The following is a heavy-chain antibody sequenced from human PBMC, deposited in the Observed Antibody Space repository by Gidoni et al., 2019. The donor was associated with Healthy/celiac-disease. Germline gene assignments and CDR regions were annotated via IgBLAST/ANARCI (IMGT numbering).Heavy chain of an antibody. D-gene: IGHD2-15*01. J-gene: IGHJ6*02. CDR1: GFTFSNAW. CDR3: TTAVDPVRYYYYGMDV. V-gene: IGHV3-15*01. Sequence: EVQLVESGGGLVKPGGSLRLSCAASGFTFSNAWMSWVRQAPGQGLEWVGRIKSKTDGGTTDYAAPVKGRFTISRDDSKNTLYLQMNSLKTEDTAVYYCTTAVDPVRYYYYGMDVWGQGTTVTVSS. CDR2: IKSKTDGGTT.